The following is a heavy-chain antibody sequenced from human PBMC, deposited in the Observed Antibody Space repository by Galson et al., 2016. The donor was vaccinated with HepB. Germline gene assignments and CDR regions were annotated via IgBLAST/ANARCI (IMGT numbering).Heavy chain of an antibody. CDR2: IIHTGST. CDR1: GASFSNYY. D-gene: IGHD6-13*01. J-gene: IGHJ6*02. V-gene: IGHV4-34*01. CDR3: ARGIPSSSWFVVYYGMDV. Sequence: SETLSLTCAFNGASFSNYYWSWIRQPPGKGLEWIGEIIHTGSTNYSPSLKSRVTISLDTSKNQFSLRLRSVTAADTGIYYCARGIPSSSWFVVYYGMDVWGQGTTVTVSS.